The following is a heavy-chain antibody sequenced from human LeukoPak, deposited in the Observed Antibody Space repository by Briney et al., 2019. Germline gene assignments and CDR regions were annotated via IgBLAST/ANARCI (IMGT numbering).Heavy chain of an antibody. V-gene: IGHV5-51*01. CDR2: IYPGDSDT. D-gene: IGHD2-2*01. CDR1: GYSFTSYW. J-gene: IGHJ3*02. CDR3: ARSQDIVVVPAASWGAFDI. Sequence: GESLKISCKGSGYSFTSYWIGWVRQMAGKGLEWMGTIYPGDSDTRYSPSFQGQVTISADKSSSTAYLQWSSLKASDTAMYYCARSQDIVVVPAASWGAFDIWAKGQWSPSLQ.